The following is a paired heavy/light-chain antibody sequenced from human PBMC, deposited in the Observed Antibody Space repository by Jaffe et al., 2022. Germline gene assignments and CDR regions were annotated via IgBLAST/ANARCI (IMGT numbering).Light chain of an antibody. CDR3: QSYDSSLTIFYV. Sequence: QSVLTQPPSVSGAPGQRVTISCTGSSSNIGAGYDVYWYQQLPGTAPKLLIYNNNNRPSGVPDRFSGSKSGTSASLAISGLQAEDEADYYCQSYDSSLTIFYVFGSGTKVTVL. CDR1: SSNIGAGYD. CDR2: NNN. J-gene: IGLJ1*01. V-gene: IGLV1-40*01.
Heavy chain of an antibody. CDR1: EFAFSNAW. D-gene: IGHD1-1*01. Sequence: EVHLVESGGGLVKPGGSLRLSCVVSEFAFSNAWMSWVRQAPGKGLEWVGRIRSNIDGGTTDFAAPVKGRFTISRDDSKNTLYLEMDSLKIEDTAVYYCATLYQLVGFDIWGQGTMVTVSS. CDR3: ATLYQLVGFDI. CDR2: IRSNIDGGTT. V-gene: IGHV3-15*01. J-gene: IGHJ3*02.